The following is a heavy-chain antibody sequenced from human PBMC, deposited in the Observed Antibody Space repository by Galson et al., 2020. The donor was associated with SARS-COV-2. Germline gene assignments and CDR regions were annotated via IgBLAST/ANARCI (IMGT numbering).Heavy chain of an antibody. CDR2: MSNSGNPT. D-gene: IGHD3-3*01. Sequence: GGSLRLSCAASGFTFSSYEMNWVRQAPGKGLEWVSYMSNSGNPTYYADSVKGRLTMSRDSAKNSVYLQMNSLRDEDTAVYYCARGLFLSDYDAGGASGPHFDPWGHGSLVAVSS. V-gene: IGHV3-48*03. CDR1: GFTFSSYE. J-gene: IGHJ5*02. CDR3: ARGLFLSDYDAGGASGPHFDP.